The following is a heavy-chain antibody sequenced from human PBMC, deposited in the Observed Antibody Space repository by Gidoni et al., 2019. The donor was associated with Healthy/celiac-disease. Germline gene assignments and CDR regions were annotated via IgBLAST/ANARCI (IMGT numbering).Heavy chain of an antibody. CDR2: IWYDGSNK. CDR3: ARDRWDIVLMVYYYYGMDV. CDR1: GFTFTSYG. Sequence: QVQLVESGGGVVQPGRSLRLSCAASGFTFTSYGMLWVRQAPGKGLEWVAVIWYDGSNKYYADSVKGRFTISRDNSKNTLYLQMNSLRAEDTAVYYCARDRWDIVLMVYYYYGMDVWGQGTTVTVSS. D-gene: IGHD2-8*01. V-gene: IGHV3-33*08. J-gene: IGHJ6*02.